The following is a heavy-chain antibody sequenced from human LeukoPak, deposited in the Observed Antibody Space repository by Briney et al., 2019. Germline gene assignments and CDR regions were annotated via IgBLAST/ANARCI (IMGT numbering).Heavy chain of an antibody. J-gene: IGHJ4*02. CDR3: AKGALEWLLGIDY. V-gene: IGHV3-30*18. CDR2: ISYDGSNK. Sequence: GGSLRLSCAASGFTFSSYGMHWVRQAPGKGLEWVAVISYDGSNKYYADSVKGRFTTSRDNSKNTLYLQMNSLRAEDTAVYYCAKGALEWLLGIDYWGQGTLVTASS. CDR1: GFTFSSYG. D-gene: IGHD3-3*01.